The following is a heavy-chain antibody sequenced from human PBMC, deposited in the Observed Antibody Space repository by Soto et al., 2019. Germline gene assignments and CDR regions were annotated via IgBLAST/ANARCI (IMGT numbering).Heavy chain of an antibody. Sequence: SETLSLTCTVSGGSISSGDYYWGWIRQPPGKGLEWIGYTYYSGSTYYNPSLKSRVTISVDTSKNQFSLKLSSVTAADTAVYYCARARRSSPLRGYYYYGMDVWGQGTTVTVSS. CDR1: GGSISSGDYY. V-gene: IGHV4-30-4*01. CDR2: TYYSGST. CDR3: ARARRSSPLRGYYYYGMDV. D-gene: IGHD6-6*01. J-gene: IGHJ6*02.